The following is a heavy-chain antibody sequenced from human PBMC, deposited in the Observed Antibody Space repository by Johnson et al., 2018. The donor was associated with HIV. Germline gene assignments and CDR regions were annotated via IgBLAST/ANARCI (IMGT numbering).Heavy chain of an antibody. CDR1: GFTFDDYA. D-gene: IGHD1-26*01. V-gene: IGHV3-9*01. J-gene: IGHJ3*01. Sequence: EVQLVESGGGLVKPGGSLRLSCAASGFTFDDYAMHWVRQAPGKGLEWVSGISWNSGSIGYADSVKGRFTIPRDSAKNSLYLQMNSLRDEDTAVYYCVTADRGSAWGQGTTVTVSS. CDR3: VTADRGSA. CDR2: ISWNSGSI.